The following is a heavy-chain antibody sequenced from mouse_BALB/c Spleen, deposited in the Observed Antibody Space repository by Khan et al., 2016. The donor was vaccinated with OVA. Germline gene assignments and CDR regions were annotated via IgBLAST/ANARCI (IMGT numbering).Heavy chain of an antibody. D-gene: IGHD2-4*01. CDR1: GFSLTSYG. CDR3: ASLYEYGEGFAY. Sequence: QVQLKQSGPGLIQPSQSLSITCTVSGFSLTSYGVHWVRQSPGKGLEWLGVIWSGGTTDYNVAFISRLTISKDHSKSQVFLKMNSLQANDTAIYYCASLYEYGEGFAYWGQGTLVTVSA. V-gene: IGHV2-2*02. CDR2: IWSGGTT. J-gene: IGHJ3*01.